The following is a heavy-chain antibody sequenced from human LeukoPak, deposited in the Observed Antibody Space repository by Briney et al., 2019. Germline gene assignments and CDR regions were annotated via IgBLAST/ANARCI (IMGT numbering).Heavy chain of an antibody. CDR1: GYSISSGYY. Sequence: PSETLSLTCTVSGYSISSGYYWGWIRQPPGKGLEWIGSIYHSGSTYYNPSLKSRVTISGETSKNQFSLKLSSVTAADTAVYYCAGDQRDDFGVVILAWFDPWGQGTLVTVSS. CDR2: IYHSGST. D-gene: IGHD3-3*01. V-gene: IGHV4-38-2*02. J-gene: IGHJ5*02. CDR3: AGDQRDDFGVVILAWFDP.